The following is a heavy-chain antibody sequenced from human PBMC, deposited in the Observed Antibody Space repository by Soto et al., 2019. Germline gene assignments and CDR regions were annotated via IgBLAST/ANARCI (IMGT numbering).Heavy chain of an antibody. J-gene: IGHJ5*02. Sequence: QITLKESGPTLVNPTQTLTLTCTFSGFSLTTNGIGVGWIRQPPGKALEWLALVYWDDDKRYSPSLKRRLTITKDTSKNQVVLTMTNMDPVDTATYFCSHRRPPYNWFDPWGQGTLVTVSS. CDR1: GFSLTTNGIG. CDR2: VYWDDDK. V-gene: IGHV2-5*02. CDR3: SHRRPPYNWFDP.